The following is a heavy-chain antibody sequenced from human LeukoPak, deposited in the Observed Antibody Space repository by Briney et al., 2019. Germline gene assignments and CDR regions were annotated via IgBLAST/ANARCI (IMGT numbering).Heavy chain of an antibody. CDR2: INSDGSST. J-gene: IGHJ4*02. V-gene: IGHV3-74*01. CDR3: VTSWVRQQRDF. Sequence: GGSLRLSCAASGFTFSSYWMHWVRQAPGKGLVWVSRINSDGSSTSYADSVKGRFTISRDNAQQSLYLQMDTLTAEDTAVYYCVTSWVRQQRDFWGQGTLVTVSS. D-gene: IGHD3-10*01. CDR1: GFTFSSYW.